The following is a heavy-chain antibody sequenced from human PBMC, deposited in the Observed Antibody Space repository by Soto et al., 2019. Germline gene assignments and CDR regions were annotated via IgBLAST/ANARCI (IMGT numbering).Heavy chain of an antibody. J-gene: IGHJ4*02. D-gene: IGHD2-2*01. CDR1: GGSFRGFY. V-gene: IGHV4-34*01. Sequence: KPSETLDLTCAVSGGSFRGFYWTWIRQSPGKGLEWLGDINHVGITNYNPSLKSRVSIPVDTSKSQFSLKLSSVTAADTAVYYCARRPGGYCSSTSCPPGDYWGQGTLVTVSS. CDR2: INHVGIT. CDR3: ARRPGGYCSSTSCPPGDY.